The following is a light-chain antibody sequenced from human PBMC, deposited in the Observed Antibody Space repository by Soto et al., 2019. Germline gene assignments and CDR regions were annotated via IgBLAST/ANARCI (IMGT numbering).Light chain of an antibody. V-gene: IGLV2-14*01. Sequence: QSALTRPASVSGSPGQSITISCTGTSSDVGAYNYVSWYQQHPAKVPKLMIYDVSNRPSGVSDRFSGSKSGNTASLTISGLQAEDEADYYCYSYTSSSTYVFGTGTKVTVL. CDR3: YSYTSSSTYV. J-gene: IGLJ1*01. CDR1: SSDVGAYNY. CDR2: DVS.